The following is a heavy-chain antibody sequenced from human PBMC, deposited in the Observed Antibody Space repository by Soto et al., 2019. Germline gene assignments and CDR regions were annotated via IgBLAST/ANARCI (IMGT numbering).Heavy chain of an antibody. CDR1: GFNFSSYS. D-gene: IGHD6-19*01. J-gene: IGHJ6*02. V-gene: IGHV3-48*02. CDR2: ISYSSSTI. Sequence: GGSLRLSCAASGFNFSSYSMNWVRQAQGKGLEWVSYISYSSSTIYYADSVKGRFTISIDNAKNSLYLQMNSLRDEDRVVYYCARIMAGNYYYYYGLDVWGQGTTVTVSS. CDR3: ARIMAGNYYYYYGLDV.